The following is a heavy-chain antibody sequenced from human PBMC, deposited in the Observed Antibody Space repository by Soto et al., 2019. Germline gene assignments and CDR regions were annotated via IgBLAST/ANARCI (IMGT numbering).Heavy chain of an antibody. V-gene: IGHV1-2*04. Sequence: QVQLVQSGAEVKKPGASVKVSCKASGYTFTGYDMHWVRQAPGQGLEWMRWISPNSGDTNYAQKFQGWVTMTRDTSISTAYMELSRLRSDDTAVYYCARTHCSSISCYVGSWDYWGQGTLVTVSS. CDR2: ISPNSGDT. CDR1: GYTFTGYD. D-gene: IGHD2-2*01. CDR3: ARTHCSSISCYVGSWDY. J-gene: IGHJ4*02.